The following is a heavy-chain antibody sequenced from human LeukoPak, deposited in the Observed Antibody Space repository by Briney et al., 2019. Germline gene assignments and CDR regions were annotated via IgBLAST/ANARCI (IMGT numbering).Heavy chain of an antibody. J-gene: IGHJ6*03. D-gene: IGHD2-2*01. Sequence: ASVKVSCKASGYTFTGYYMHWVRQAPGQGLEWMGWINPNSGGTNYAQKFQGWVTMTRDTSISTAYMELSRLRSDDTAVYYCARAPDVGSAYCSSTSCYNTNYYYYYMDVWGKGTTVTVSS. V-gene: IGHV1-2*04. CDR1: GYTFTGYY. CDR3: ARAPDVGSAYCSSTSCYNTNYYYYYMDV. CDR2: INPNSGGT.